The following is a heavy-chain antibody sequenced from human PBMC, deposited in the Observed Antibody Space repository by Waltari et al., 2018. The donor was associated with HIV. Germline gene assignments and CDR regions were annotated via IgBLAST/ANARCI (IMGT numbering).Heavy chain of an antibody. CDR1: GFTFSSCW. Sequence: EVQLVESGGGLVQPGGSLRLSCAVSGFTFSSCWMSWVRQAPGKGLEWVANIKPDGSEKYYVDSVKGRFTISRDNAKNSLYLQMNSLRAEDTAVYYCARQGVVMTAHGVDYWGQGTLVTVSS. V-gene: IGHV3-7*01. CDR3: ARQGVVMTAHGVDY. J-gene: IGHJ4*02. D-gene: IGHD2-21*02. CDR2: IKPDGSEK.